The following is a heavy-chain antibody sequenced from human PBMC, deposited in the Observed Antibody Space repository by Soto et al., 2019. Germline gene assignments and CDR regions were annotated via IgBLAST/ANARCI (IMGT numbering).Heavy chain of an antibody. J-gene: IGHJ6*03. D-gene: IGHD6-13*01. CDR2: IIPILGIA. V-gene: IGHV1-69*02. Sequence: QVQLVQSGAEVKKPGSSVKVSCKACGGTFSSYTISWVRQAPGQGLEWMGRIIPILGIANYAQKFQGRVTITADKSTSTAYMELSSLRSEDTAVYYCAVYSSSWYPGYYYYYYMDVWGKGTTVTVSS. CDR3: AVYSSSWYPGYYYYYYMDV. CDR1: GGTFSSYT.